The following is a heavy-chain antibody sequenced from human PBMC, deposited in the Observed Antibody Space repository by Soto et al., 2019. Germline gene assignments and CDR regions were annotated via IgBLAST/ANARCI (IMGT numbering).Heavy chain of an antibody. CDR3: AKDTAMATLHDAFDI. CDR2: ISWDGGST. J-gene: IGHJ3*02. D-gene: IGHD5-12*01. CDR1: GFTFHDYT. Sequence: GGSLRLSCAASGFTFHDYTLHWVRQAPGKGLEWVSLISWDGGSTYYADSVKGRFTISRDNSKNSLYLQMNSLRTENTALYYCAKDTAMATLHDAFDIWGQGTMVTVSS. V-gene: IGHV3-43*01.